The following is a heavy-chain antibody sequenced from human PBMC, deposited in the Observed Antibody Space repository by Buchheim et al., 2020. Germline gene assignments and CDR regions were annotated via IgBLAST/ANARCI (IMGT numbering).Heavy chain of an antibody. CDR1: GFGFSDYY. CDR2: MKDNGSET. J-gene: IGHJ3*02. D-gene: IGHD4-23*01. CDR3: ARDGRGKRPFDGFDI. V-gene: IGHV3-7*01. Sequence: EVQLVESGGGLVQSGGSLRLSCVGSGFGFSDYYLTWVRQAPVKGLEWVATMKDNGSETYYVDSVKVRVTMSSDNDRYSMILQIDSLRVEDTAVYYCARDGRGKRPFDGFDIWGQGT.